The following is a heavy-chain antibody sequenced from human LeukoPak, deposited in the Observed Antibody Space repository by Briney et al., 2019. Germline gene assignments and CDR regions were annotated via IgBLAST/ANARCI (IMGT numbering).Heavy chain of an antibody. J-gene: IGHJ6*04. D-gene: IGHD2-2*01. CDR3: ARVGVPAAMLVGDYYYYGMDV. V-gene: IGHV1-18*04. CDR2: ISAYNGNT. CDR1: GYTFTSYG. Sequence: ASVKVSCKASGYTFTSYGISWVRQAPGQGLEWMGWISAYNGNTNYAQKLQGRVTMTTDTSTSTAYMGLRSLRSDDTAVYYCARVGVPAAMLVGDYYYYGMDVWGKGTTVTVSS.